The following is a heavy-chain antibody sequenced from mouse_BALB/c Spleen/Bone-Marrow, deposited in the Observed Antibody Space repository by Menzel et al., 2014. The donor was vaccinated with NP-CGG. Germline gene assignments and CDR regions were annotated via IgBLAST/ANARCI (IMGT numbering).Heavy chain of an antibody. D-gene: IGHD1-1*01. CDR3: TIRYYAMDY. CDR2: INPSSAHT. Sequence: VMLVESGAELARPGASVKMSCQASGYTFTRYTMHWEKQRPGQGLEWIGYINPSSAHTNYNQKFKDKATLTADKSSSTAYMQLSSLTSEDSAVYYCTIRYYAMDYWGQGTSVTVSS. J-gene: IGHJ4*01. CDR1: GYTFTRYT. V-gene: IGHV1-4*01.